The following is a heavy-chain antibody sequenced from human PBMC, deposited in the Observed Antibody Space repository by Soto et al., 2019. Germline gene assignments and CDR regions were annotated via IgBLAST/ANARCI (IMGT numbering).Heavy chain of an antibody. V-gene: IGHV3-30*18. D-gene: IGHD2-15*01. Sequence: QVQLVESGGGVVQPGRSLRLSCAASGFTFSSYGMHWVRQAPGKGLEWVAVISYDGSNKYYADSVKGRFTISRDNSKYTLYLQMNSLRAEDTAVYYCAKPSVGTFDYWGQGSLVTVSS. CDR3: AKPSVGTFDY. J-gene: IGHJ4*02. CDR2: ISYDGSNK. CDR1: GFTFSSYG.